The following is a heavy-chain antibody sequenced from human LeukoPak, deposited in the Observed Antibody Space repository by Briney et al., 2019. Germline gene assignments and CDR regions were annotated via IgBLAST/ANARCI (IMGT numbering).Heavy chain of an antibody. CDR3: ARGNAHAFDI. J-gene: IGHJ3*02. V-gene: IGHV3-21*01. CDR2: ISSSSSYI. CDR1: GFTFSSHW. D-gene: IGHD1-1*01. Sequence: GGSLRLSCAASGFTFSSHWMTWVRQAPGKGLEWVSSISSSSSYIYYADSVKGRFTISRDNAKNSLYLQMNSLRAEDTAVYYCARGNAHAFDIWGQGTMVTVSS.